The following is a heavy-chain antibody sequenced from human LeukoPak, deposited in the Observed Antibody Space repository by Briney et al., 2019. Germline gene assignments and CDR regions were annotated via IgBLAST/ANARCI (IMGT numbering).Heavy chain of an antibody. J-gene: IGHJ6*02. CDR2: IIPILGIA. CDR1: GGTFSSYT. CDR3: ARAEVYYYGMDV. Sequence: SVKVSCKASGGTFSSYTISWVRQAPGQGLEWMGRIIPILGIANYAQKFQGRVTITADKSTSTAYMELSSLRSEDTAVYYCARAEVYYYGMDVWGQGTTDTVSS. V-gene: IGHV1-69*02.